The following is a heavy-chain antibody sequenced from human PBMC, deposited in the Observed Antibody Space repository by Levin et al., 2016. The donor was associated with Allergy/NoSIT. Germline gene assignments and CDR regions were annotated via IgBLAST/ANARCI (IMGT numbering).Heavy chain of an antibody. D-gene: IGHD3-16*01. J-gene: IGHJ6*02. CDR2: IIPIFGTA. Sequence: WVRQAPGQGLEWMGGIIPIFGTANYAQKFQGRVTITADESTSTAYMELSSLRSEDTAVYYCATRWGGELPYYYYYGMDVWGQGTTVTVSS. CDR3: ATRWGGELPYYYYYGMDV. V-gene: IGHV1-69*01.